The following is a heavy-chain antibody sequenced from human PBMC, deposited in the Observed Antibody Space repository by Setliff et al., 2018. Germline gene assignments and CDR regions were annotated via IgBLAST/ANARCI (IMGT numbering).Heavy chain of an antibody. V-gene: IGHV4-34*01. CDR2: INHSGST. J-gene: IGHJ4*02. D-gene: IGHD5-12*01. CDR1: GGSFSGYY. Sequence: PSETLSLTCAVYGGSFSGYYWSWIRQPPGKGLEWIGEINHSGSTNYNPSLKSQVTISVDTSKNQFSLKLSSVTAADTAVYYCARGGYSRGPPVYYFDYWGQGTLVTVSS. CDR3: ARGGYSRGPPVYYFDY.